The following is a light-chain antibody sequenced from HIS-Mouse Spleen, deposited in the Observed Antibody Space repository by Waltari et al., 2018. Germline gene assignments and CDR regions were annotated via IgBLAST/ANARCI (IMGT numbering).Light chain of an antibody. CDR3: YSTDSSGNHRV. V-gene: IGLV3-10*01. CDR1: ALPKKY. Sequence: SYELTQPPSVSVSPGQTARITCPGDALPKKYAYWNQQKSGQAPVLGIYEDSKRPSGSPGRFSGSSSGTMATLTISGAQVEDEADYYCYSTDSSGNHRVFGGGTKLTVL. J-gene: IGLJ2*01. CDR2: EDS.